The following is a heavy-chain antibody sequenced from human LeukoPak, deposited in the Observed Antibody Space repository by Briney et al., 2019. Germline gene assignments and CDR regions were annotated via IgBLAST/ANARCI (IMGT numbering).Heavy chain of an antibody. CDR3: AKDRLDGNSYGQLDC. J-gene: IGHJ4*02. CDR2: ISSTGGIS. CDR1: GFTFSSYA. Sequence: GGSLRLSCAASGFTFSSYAMNWVRQAPGKGLEWVSAISSTGGISYYADSVKGRFTIYRDNSENTLYLQLNRLRGEDTAVYYCAKDRLDGNSYGQLDCWGQGTLVTVSS. V-gene: IGHV3-23*01. D-gene: IGHD5-18*01.